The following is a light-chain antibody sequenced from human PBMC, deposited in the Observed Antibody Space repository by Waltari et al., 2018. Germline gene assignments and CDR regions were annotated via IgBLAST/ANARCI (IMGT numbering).Light chain of an antibody. CDR2: QNT. V-gene: IGLV3-1*01. J-gene: IGLJ2*01. CDR3: QTWDSSTTV. CDR1: KLGDKY. Sequence: SYELTQPPSVSVSPGQPASITCSGDKLGDKYACWYQQKPGQSPVLVIYQNTKRPSGIPERFSGSYSGNTATLTVSGTQTMDEADYYCQTWDSSTTVFGGGTKLTVL.